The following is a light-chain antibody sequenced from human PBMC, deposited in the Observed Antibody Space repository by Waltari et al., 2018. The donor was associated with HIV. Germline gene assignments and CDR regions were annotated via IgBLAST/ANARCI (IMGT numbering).Light chain of an antibody. CDR1: QSIAAY. V-gene: IGKV3-11*01. Sequence: PGERATLSCRASQSIAAYLAWYQQKPGQAPRLLISDASNRATGVPARFSGSGSGTDFTLTISSLEPEDFAVYYCQQRTNWLFGGGTKVEIK. CDR2: DAS. J-gene: IGKJ4*01. CDR3: QQRTNWL.